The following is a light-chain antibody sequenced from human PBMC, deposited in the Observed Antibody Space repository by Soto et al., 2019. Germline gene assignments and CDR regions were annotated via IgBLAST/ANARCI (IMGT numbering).Light chain of an antibody. Sequence: EIVMTQSPATLSVSPGEKATLSCRASQSVSSNLAWYQQKPGQTPRLLIYGTSTRATGIPARFSGSGSGTEFTITISSVEFEILADYSCQQYNNWPRYTFGQGTKLEIK. CDR1: QSVSSN. J-gene: IGKJ2*01. CDR3: QQYNNWPRYT. CDR2: GTS. V-gene: IGKV3-15*01.